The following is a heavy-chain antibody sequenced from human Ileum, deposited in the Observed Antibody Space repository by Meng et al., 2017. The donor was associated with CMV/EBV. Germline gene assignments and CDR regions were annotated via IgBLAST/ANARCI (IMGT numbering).Heavy chain of an antibody. CDR2: IIPILGIA. V-gene: IGHV1-69*04. CDR3: VRERGDCSSTSCYKDGDDY. D-gene: IGHD2-2*02. CDR1: GGTFSSYT. Sequence: SVKVSCKASGGTFSSYTISWVRQAPGQGLEWMGRIIPILGIANYAQKFQGRVTITADKSTSTAYMELSSLRSEDTAVYYCVRERGDCSSTSCYKDGDDYWGQGTLVTVSS. J-gene: IGHJ4*02.